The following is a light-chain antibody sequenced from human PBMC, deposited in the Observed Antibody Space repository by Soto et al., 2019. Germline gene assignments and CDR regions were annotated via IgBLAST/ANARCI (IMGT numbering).Light chain of an antibody. CDR2: AAS. V-gene: IGKV1-5*01. CDR1: QTISSW. Sequence: DIQMTQSPSTLSGSVGDRVTITCRASQTISSWLAWYQQKPGKAPKLLIYAASSLQSGVPSRFSGSGSGTEFTLTISSLQPDDFATYYCQQYNSYSFGQGTRLEIK. J-gene: IGKJ5*01. CDR3: QQYNSYS.